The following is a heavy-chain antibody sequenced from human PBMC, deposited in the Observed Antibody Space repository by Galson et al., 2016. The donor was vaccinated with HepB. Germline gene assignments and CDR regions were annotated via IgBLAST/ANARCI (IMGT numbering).Heavy chain of an antibody. CDR2: INGDGRIT. Sequence: SLRLSCAASGFNFITTWMHWVRQSPGKGLVWVSRINGDGRITNYADSVRGRFTISRDNAKNTVSLQMNSLRAEDTAIYYCVRDFLWREGADAFDVWGQGTRVTVSS. D-gene: IGHD3-3*01. CDR3: VRDFLWREGADAFDV. CDR1: GFNFITTW. V-gene: IGHV3-74*01. J-gene: IGHJ3*01.